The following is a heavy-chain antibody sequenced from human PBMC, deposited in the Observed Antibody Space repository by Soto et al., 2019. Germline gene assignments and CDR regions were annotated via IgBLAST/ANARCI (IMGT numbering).Heavy chain of an antibody. J-gene: IGHJ5*02. D-gene: IGHD1-1*01. CDR1: GFTFSSYA. CDR3: AKDRTTTGTTVRFDP. Sequence: EVQLLESGGGLVQPGGSLRLSCAASGFTFSSYAMSWVRQAPGKGLEWVSTISGSGGSTYYADSVKGRFTITRDNSKNTLYLQVNSLRAEDTAVYYCAKDRTTTGTTVRFDPWGQGTLVTVSS. CDR2: ISGSGGST. V-gene: IGHV3-23*01.